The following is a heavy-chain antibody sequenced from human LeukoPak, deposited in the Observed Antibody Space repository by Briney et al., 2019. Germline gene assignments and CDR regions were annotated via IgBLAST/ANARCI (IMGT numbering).Heavy chain of an antibody. V-gene: IGHV1-46*01. J-gene: IGHJ4*02. CDR1: GHTFTSYY. D-gene: IGHD1-26*01. CDR2: INPSGGST. Sequence: GSSVKVSCKASGHTFTSYYMHWVRQAPGQGLEWMGIINPSGGSTSYAQKFQGRVTMTRDTSTSTVYMELSSLRSEDTAVYYCASPLGWDREGGDYWGQGTLVTVSS. CDR3: ASPLGWDREGGDY.